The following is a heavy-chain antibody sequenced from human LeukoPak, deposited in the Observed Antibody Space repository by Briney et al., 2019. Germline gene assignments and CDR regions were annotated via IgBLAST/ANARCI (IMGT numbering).Heavy chain of an antibody. Sequence: SVKVSCKASGYTFTDNHMYWIRQAPGQGLEWMGRIIPILGIANYAQKFQGRVTITADKSTSTAYMELSSLRSEDTAVYYCARGDSSGYLPPDYWGQGTLVTVSS. CDR3: ARGDSSGYLPPDY. J-gene: IGHJ4*02. D-gene: IGHD3-22*01. V-gene: IGHV1-69*04. CDR2: IIPILGIA. CDR1: GYTFTDNH.